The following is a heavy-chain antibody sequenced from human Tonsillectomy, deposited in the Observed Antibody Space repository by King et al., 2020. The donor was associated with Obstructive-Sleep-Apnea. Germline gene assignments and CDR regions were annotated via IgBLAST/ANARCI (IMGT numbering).Heavy chain of an antibody. J-gene: IGHJ4*02. D-gene: IGHD2-2*01. CDR3: VRAHLDIVVVPAAYNFDY. CDR1: GFTFSRFS. CDR2: ISSGISTI. V-gene: IGHV3-48*04. Sequence: VQLVESGGGLVQPGGSLRLSCGASGFTFSRFSMNWVRQAPGKGLEWVSYISSGISTIYYTDSVKGRFTISRDNAENSLYLQMNSLRAEDTAVYYCVRAHLDIVVVPAAYNFDYWGRGTLVTVSS.